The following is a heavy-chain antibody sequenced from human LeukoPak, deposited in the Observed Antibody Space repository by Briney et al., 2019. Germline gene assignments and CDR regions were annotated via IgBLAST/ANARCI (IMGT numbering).Heavy chain of an antibody. CDR2: TRNKANSYTT. Sequence: SGGSLRLSCTASGFTFSDYAMSWFRQAPGKGLEWVGRTRNKANSYTTEYAASVKGRFTISRDDSKNSLYLQMNSLKTEDTAVYYCARDLRGVLVHWGQGTLVTVSS. J-gene: IGHJ5*02. CDR3: ARDLRGVLVH. D-gene: IGHD3-10*01. V-gene: IGHV3-72*01. CDR1: GFTFSDYA.